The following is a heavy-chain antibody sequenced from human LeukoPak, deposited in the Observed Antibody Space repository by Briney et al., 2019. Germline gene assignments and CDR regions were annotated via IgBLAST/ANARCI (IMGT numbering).Heavy chain of an antibody. V-gene: IGHV4-39*01. Sequence: SETLSLTCTVSGGSISSSSYYWGWIRQPPGKGLEWIGSIYYSGSTYYNPSLKSRVTISVDTSKNQFSLRLSSVTAADTAVYYRARRVTIFGVASNWFDPWGQGTLVTVSS. D-gene: IGHD3-3*01. CDR3: ARRVTIFGVASNWFDP. J-gene: IGHJ5*02. CDR1: GGSISSSSYY. CDR2: IYYSGST.